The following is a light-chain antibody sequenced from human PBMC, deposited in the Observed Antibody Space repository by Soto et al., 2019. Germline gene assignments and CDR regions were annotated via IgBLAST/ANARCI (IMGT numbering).Light chain of an antibody. CDR1: SSDVGSYNY. CDR2: EVS. J-gene: IGLJ3*02. Sequence: QSALTQPASVSGSPGQSITISCTGTSSDVGSYNYVSWHQQHPGKAPKLMIYEVSNRPSGVSNRFSGSKSGNKASLTISGLQAEDEADYYCQSYDSSLSGWVFGGGTKLTVL. V-gene: IGLV2-14*01. CDR3: QSYDSSLSGWV.